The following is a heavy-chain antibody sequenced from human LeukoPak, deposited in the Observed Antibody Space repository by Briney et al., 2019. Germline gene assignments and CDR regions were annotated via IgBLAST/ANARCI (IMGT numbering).Heavy chain of an antibody. V-gene: IGHV1-18*01. D-gene: IGHD3-22*01. CDR1: GYTFTSYG. Sequence: ASVKVSCKASGYTFTSYGISWVRQAPGQGLEWMGWISAYNGNTNYAQKLQGRVTMTTDTSTSTAYMELRSLRSDDTAVYYCASLTYYYDSSGYFHFDYWGQGTLVTVSS. CDR2: ISAYNGNT. J-gene: IGHJ4*02. CDR3: ASLTYYYDSSGYFHFDY.